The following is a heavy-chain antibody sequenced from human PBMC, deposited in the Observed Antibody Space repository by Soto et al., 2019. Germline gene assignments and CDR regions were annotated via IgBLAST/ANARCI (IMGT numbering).Heavy chain of an antibody. J-gene: IGHJ4*02. V-gene: IGHV4-30-2*01. CDR2: IYHSGST. CDR3: ARSRGERHDYGVWMWRENRYYFDY. D-gene: IGHD4-17*01. Sequence: QLQLQESGSGLVKPSQTLSLTCAVSGGSISSGGYSWSWIRQPPGKGLEWIGYIYHSGSTYYNPSLRSRGTIPVDRSKNQFSLKLSSVTAADTAVYYCARSRGERHDYGVWMWRENRYYFDYWGQGTLVTVSS. CDR1: GGSISSGGYS.